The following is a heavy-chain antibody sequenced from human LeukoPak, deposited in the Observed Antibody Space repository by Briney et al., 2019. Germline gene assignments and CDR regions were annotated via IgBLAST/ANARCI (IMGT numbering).Heavy chain of an antibody. CDR3: ARDRSSSADYYFDY. J-gene: IGHJ4*02. CDR2: ISTDGNDK. CDR1: GFTFNKYA. V-gene: IGHV3-30-3*01. Sequence: GGSLRLSCAASGFTFNKYAMHWVRQAPGKGLEWVAVISTDGNDKYSADSGKGRLTIPRDNSKNTLYLQMNSLRAEDTAVYFCARDRSSSADYYFDYWGQGTLVTVSS. D-gene: IGHD2-2*01.